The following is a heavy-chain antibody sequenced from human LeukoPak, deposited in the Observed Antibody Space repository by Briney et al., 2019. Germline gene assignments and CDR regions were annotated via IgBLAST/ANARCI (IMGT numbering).Heavy chain of an antibody. J-gene: IGHJ4*02. Sequence: GGSLRLSCAAPGFIFSSYEMNWVRQAPGKGLEWVSYISSSGTTIYYADSVKGRFTISRDNRKNSLHLQMNTLRAEDTAVYYCARDLIRGFNYWGQGVPVTVSS. CDR2: ISSSGTTI. V-gene: IGHV3-48*03. CDR3: ARDLIRGFNY. CDR1: GFIFSSYE. D-gene: IGHD3-16*01.